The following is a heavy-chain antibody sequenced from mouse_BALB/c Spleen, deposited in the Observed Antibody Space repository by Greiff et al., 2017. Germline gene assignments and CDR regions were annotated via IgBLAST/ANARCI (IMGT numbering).Heavy chain of an antibody. J-gene: IGHJ3*01. CDR2: IYPYNGGT. V-gene: IGHV1S29*02. D-gene: IGHD1-1*01. CDR3: ARIYYYGSRYHFAY. Sequence: EVQLQQSGPELVKPGASVKISCTASGYTFTDYNMHWVKQSHGKSLEWIGYIYPYNGGTGYNQKFKSKATLTVDNSSSTAYMELRSLTSEDSAVYYCARIYYYGSRYHFAYWGQGTLVTVSA. CDR1: GYTFTDYN.